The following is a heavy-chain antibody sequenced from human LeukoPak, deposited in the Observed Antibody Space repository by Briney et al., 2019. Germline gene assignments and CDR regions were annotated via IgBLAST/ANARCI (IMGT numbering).Heavy chain of an antibody. CDR2: IIPILGIA. V-gene: IGHV1-69*04. Sequence: SVKVSCKASGGTFSSYAISWVRQAPGQGLEWMGRIIPILGIANYAQKFQGRVTITADKSTSTAYMELSSLRSEDTAVYYCARVLGYCTNGVCYHYYGMDLWAQGTTVTVSS. J-gene: IGHJ6*02. CDR1: GGTFSSYA. CDR3: ARVLGYCTNGVCYHYYGMDL. D-gene: IGHD2-8*01.